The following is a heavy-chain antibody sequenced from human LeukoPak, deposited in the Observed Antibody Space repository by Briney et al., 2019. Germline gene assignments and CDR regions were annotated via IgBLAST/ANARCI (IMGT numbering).Heavy chain of an antibody. CDR2: TYYRSKWYN. V-gene: IGHV6-1*01. CDR3: ARTTGHFDY. CDR1: GDSVSSKSAA. J-gene: IGHJ4*02. D-gene: IGHD2-8*02. Sequence: SQTLSLTCAISGDSVSSKSAAWNWIRQSPSRGLEWLGRTYYRSKWYNEYAVSLKGRITINPDTSKDQFSLQLNSVAPEDTAVYYCARTTGHFDYWGQGTLVTVSS.